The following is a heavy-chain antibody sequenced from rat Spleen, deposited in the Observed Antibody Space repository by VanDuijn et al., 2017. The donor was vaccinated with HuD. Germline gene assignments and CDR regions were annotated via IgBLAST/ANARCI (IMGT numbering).Heavy chain of an antibody. Sequence: EVQLVESGGGLVQPGRSLKLSCAASGFTFSDFYIAWVRQAPTKGLEWVASISYGGGTTYYRDSVKGRFTISRDNAKSSLYLQMDSLRSEDTATYYCTKGGDPFDYWGQGVMVTVSS. J-gene: IGHJ2*01. V-gene: IGHV5-20*01. CDR1: GFTFSDFY. CDR3: TKGGDPFDY. CDR2: ISYGGGTT.